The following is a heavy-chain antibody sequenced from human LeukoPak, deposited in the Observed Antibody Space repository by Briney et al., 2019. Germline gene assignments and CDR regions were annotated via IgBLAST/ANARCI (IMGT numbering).Heavy chain of an antibody. J-gene: IGHJ4*02. CDR2: ISRNGGDT. V-gene: IGHV3-64*01. CDR3: ARIPEY. Sequence: GGSLTLSCTASGFNFSSYAMHWVRQGTGKGLEFVSAISRNGGDTSYGNSVRGRFIISRDNSKNTVYLQMGSLRSEDAGVYYCARIPEYWGQGTLVAVSS. CDR1: GFNFSSYA.